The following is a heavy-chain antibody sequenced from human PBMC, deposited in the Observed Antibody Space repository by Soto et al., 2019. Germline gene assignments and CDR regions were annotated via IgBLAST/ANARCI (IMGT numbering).Heavy chain of an antibody. V-gene: IGHV3-23*01. D-gene: IGHD4-17*01. CDR2: ISGSGGST. CDR3: AKDRLKDYGDYESQVDCAFDI. CDR1: GFTFSSYA. Sequence: GGSLRLSCAASGFTFSSYAMSWVRQAPGKGLEWVSAISGSGGSTYYADSVKGRFTISRDNSKNTLYLQMNSLRAEDTAVYYCAKDRLKDYGDYESQVDCAFDIWGQGTMVTVSS. J-gene: IGHJ3*02.